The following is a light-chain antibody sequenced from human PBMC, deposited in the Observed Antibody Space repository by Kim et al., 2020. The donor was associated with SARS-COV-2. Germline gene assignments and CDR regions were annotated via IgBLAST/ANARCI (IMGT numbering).Light chain of an antibody. Sequence: GQSVTISCTGTRGDVGGYKYVSWYQQHPGNAPKLMIYDVSERPSGVPDRFSGSKSGNTASLTISGLQAEDEGEYYCCSYAGSYTWVFGGGTQLTVL. CDR3: CSYAGSYTWV. V-gene: IGLV2-11*01. CDR1: RGDVGGYKY. CDR2: DVS. J-gene: IGLJ3*02.